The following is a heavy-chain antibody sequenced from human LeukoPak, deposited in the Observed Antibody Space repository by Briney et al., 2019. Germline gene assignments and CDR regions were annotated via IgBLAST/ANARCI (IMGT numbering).Heavy chain of an antibody. CDR1: GFTFSSYG. CDR3: AKGGYYGDYEVGYYYYMDV. CDR2: ISGSGGST. J-gene: IGHJ6*03. Sequence: GGSLRLSCAASGFTFSSYGMSWVRQAPGKGLEWVSAISGSGGSTYYADSVKGRLTISRDNSKNTLYLQMNSLRAEDTAVYYCAKGGYYGDYEVGYYYYMDVWGKGTTVTISS. V-gene: IGHV3-23*01. D-gene: IGHD4-17*01.